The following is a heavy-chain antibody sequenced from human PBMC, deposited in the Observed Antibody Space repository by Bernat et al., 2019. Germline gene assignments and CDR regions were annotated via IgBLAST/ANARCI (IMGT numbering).Heavy chain of an antibody. Sequence: QVQLVESGGGVVQPGRSLRLSCAASGFTFSSYGMHWVRQAPGKGLEWVAVIWYDGSNKYYADSVKGRFTISRDNFKNTLYLQMSSLRAEDTAVYYCAKDFSYSSGSYFAFHIWGQGTMVTVSS. CDR3: AKDFSYSSGSYFAFHI. CDR2: IWYDGSNK. J-gene: IGHJ3*02. CDR1: GFTFSSYG. D-gene: IGHD6-19*01. V-gene: IGHV3-33*06.